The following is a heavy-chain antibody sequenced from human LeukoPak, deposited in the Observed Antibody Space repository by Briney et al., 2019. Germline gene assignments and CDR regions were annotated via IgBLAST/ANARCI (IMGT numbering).Heavy chain of an antibody. J-gene: IGHJ4*02. Sequence: ASVKVSCKPSGYTFTDYYLHWVRQAPGQALEWMGWMNLNTGATAYAQNFQGRVAMSRDTSIDTAYMDLSSLTSDDTAVYYCARDRVGSGWPRPWYFEFWGQGTLVTVSS. V-gene: IGHV1-2*02. CDR2: MNLNTGAT. CDR3: ARDRVGSGWPRPWYFEF. D-gene: IGHD6-19*01. CDR1: GYTFTDYY.